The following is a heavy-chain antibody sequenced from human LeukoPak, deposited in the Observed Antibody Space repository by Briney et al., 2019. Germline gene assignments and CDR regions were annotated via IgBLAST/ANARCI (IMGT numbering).Heavy chain of an antibody. V-gene: IGHV3-48*03. D-gene: IGHD6-19*01. CDR3: ARDNRQWLVLDY. Sequence: PGGSRRPSCAASGFTFSSYEMNWVRQVPRKGREWVSYSSSSGSTIYYADSVKGRFTISRDNAKNSLYLQMNRLRAEATAVYYCARDNRQWLVLDYWGQGTLVTVSS. J-gene: IGHJ4*02. CDR1: GFTFSSYE. CDR2: SSSSGSTI.